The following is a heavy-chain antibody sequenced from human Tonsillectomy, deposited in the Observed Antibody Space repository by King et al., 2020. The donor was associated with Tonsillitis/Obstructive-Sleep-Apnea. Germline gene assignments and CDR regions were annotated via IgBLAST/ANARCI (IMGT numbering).Heavy chain of an antibody. D-gene: IGHD4-17*01. Sequence: EVQLVESGGGLVKPGGALRLSCAASGFTFSKAWMSWVRQAPVKGLEWVGRIKSKTDGGTTDYAVPVKGRFTISRDDSKNTLYLQMNSLKTEDTAVYYCTTTVTTPRYMDVWGKGTTVTVSS. CDR1: GFTFSKAW. V-gene: IGHV3-15*01. CDR2: IKSKTDGGTT. CDR3: TTTVTTPRYMDV. J-gene: IGHJ6*03.